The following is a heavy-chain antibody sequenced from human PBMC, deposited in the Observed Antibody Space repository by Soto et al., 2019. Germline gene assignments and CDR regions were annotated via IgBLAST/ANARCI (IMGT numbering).Heavy chain of an antibody. CDR3: ALRSMAVVPEY. CDR2: LYYGRSA. D-gene: IGHD2-2*01. CDR1: GDSISSYY. V-gene: IGHV4-59*01. J-gene: IGHJ4*02. Sequence: QVQLQESGPGLVKPSETLSLTCAVSGDSISSYYCMWIRQPPGKGLESIGYLYYGRSANDNPSLKRRATLSVDTSTNQCSLTLSSMTAADTAVYYCALRSMAVVPEYWGQGTLVTVSS.